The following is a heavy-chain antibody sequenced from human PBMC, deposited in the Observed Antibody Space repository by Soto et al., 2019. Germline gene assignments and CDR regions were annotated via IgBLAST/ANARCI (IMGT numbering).Heavy chain of an antibody. CDR1: GFSLSTSGVG. CDR3: AHRLNADYGDYAPLDY. J-gene: IGHJ4*02. D-gene: IGHD4-17*01. Sequence: QITLKESGPTLVKPTQTLTLTCTFSGFSLSTSGVGVGWIRQPPGKALEWLALIYWDDDKRYSPSLKSRLTITKDTSKNQVVITMTNMDPVDTATYYCAHRLNADYGDYAPLDYWGQGTLVTVSS. CDR2: IYWDDDK. V-gene: IGHV2-5*02.